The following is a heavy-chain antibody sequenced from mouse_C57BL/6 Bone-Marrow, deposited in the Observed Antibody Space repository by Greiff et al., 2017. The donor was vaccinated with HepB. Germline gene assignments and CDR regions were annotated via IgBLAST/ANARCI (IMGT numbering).Heavy chain of an antibody. V-gene: IGHV2-6-1*01. CDR1: GFSLTSYG. D-gene: IGHD1-1*01. J-gene: IGHJ4*01. Sequence: QVQLKESGPGLVAPSQSLSITCTVSGFSLTSYGVHWVRQPPGKGLEWLVVIWSDGSTNYNSALKSRLSISKDNSKSQVFLKMNSLQTDDTAMYYCARHGLCGRSLYYAMDYWGQGTSVTVSS. CDR2: IWSDGST. CDR3: ARHGLCGRSLYYAMDY.